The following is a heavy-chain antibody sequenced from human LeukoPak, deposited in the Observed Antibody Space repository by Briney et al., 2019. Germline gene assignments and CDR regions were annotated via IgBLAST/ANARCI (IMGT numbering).Heavy chain of an antibody. Sequence: SETRSLACTVSGGSISSSCYCWGWIRQPPGNGLEGIGSIYYSGSTYYNPSLKSRVTISVDTSKNQFSLKLSSVTAADTAVYYCAREYYGDYYFDYWGQGTLVTVSS. J-gene: IGHJ4*02. CDR2: IYYSGST. CDR1: GGSISSSCYC. D-gene: IGHD4-17*01. V-gene: IGHV4-39*02. CDR3: AREYYGDYYFDY.